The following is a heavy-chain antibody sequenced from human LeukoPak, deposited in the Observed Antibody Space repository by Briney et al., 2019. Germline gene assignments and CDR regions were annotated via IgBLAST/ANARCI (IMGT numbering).Heavy chain of an antibody. Sequence: GGSLRLSCAASGFTFSSYTMNWVRQAPGRGPEWVSYISSSSSTIYYADSVKGRFTISRDNSKNTLYLQMNSLRAEDTAVYYCARGPSTWYSSGWSSSDYWGQGTLVTVSS. CDR3: ARGPSTWYSSGWSSSDY. CDR1: GFTFSSYT. V-gene: IGHV3-48*01. D-gene: IGHD6-19*01. CDR2: ISSSSSTI. J-gene: IGHJ4*02.